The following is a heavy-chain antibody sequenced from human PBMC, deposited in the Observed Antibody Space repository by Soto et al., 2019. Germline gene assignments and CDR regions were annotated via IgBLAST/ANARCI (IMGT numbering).Heavy chain of an antibody. CDR3: ARGGPLQSYYDSSGYSFDY. V-gene: IGHV4-31*02. CDR2: IYYSGNT. Sequence: SETLSLTCTVSGGSISSGGYYLSWIRQHPGKGLEWIGYIYYSGNTYYNPSLKSRVTISVDTSKNQFSLKLSSVTAADTAVYYCARGGPLQSYYDSSGYSFDYWGQGTLVTVSS. J-gene: IGHJ4*02. CDR1: GGSISSGGYY. D-gene: IGHD3-22*01.